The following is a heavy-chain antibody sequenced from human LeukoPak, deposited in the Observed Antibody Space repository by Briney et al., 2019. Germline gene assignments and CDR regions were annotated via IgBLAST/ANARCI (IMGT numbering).Heavy chain of an antibody. D-gene: IGHD5-12*01. CDR2: ITYDGVNK. CDR3: AKDAYSGYDYPNY. J-gene: IGHJ4*02. Sequence: GSPRLSCAASGFTFSNYGMHWVRQAPGKGLEWVAGITYDGVNKFCADSVQGRSTISRDNSKNTLYLQMNSLRVEDTAVYYCAKDAYSGYDYPNYWGQGTLV. CDR1: GFTFSNYG. V-gene: IGHV3-30*18.